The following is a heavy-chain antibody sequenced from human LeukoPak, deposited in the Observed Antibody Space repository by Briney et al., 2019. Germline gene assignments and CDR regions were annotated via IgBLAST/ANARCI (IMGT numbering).Heavy chain of an antibody. CDR1: GFTFSSYA. V-gene: IGHV3-30*04. D-gene: IGHD3-10*01. CDR2: ISYDGSNK. CDR3: ARGQLLWFGELLGY. J-gene: IGHJ4*02. Sequence: GGSLRLSCVASGFTFSSYAMHWVRQAPGKGLEWVAVISYDGSNKYYADSVKGRFTISRDNSKNTLYLQMNSLRAEDTAVYYCARGQLLWFGELLGYWGQGTLVTVSS.